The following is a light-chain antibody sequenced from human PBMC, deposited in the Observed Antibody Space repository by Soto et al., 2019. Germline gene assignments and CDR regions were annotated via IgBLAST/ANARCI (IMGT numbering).Light chain of an antibody. CDR3: QQYDSSPPYT. J-gene: IGKJ2*01. Sequence: EIVLTQSPGTLSLSPGERATLSCRASQSVTSNYLAWYQQKPGQAPRPLIYGASNRATGIPDRFSGSGSGTDLTLTITRLEPEDFAVYSCQQYDSSPPYTFGQGTKLEIK. V-gene: IGKV3-20*01. CDR1: QSVTSNY. CDR2: GAS.